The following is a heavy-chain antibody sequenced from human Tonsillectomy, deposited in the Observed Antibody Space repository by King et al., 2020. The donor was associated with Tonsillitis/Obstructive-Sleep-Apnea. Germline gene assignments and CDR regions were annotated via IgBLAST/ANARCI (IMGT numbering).Heavy chain of an antibody. Sequence: TLKESGPTLVKPTQTLTLTCTFSGFSLSTSGVGVGWIRQPPGKALEWLVLIYWDDDKRYSPSLKSRLTITKDTSKNQVVLTMTNMDPVDTATYYCAHSLILWSGYSREGSWYFDYWGQGTLVTVSS. D-gene: IGHD3-3*01. V-gene: IGHV2-5*02. J-gene: IGHJ4*02. CDR1: GFSLSTSGVG. CDR2: IYWDDDK. CDR3: AHSLILWSGYSREGSWYFDY.